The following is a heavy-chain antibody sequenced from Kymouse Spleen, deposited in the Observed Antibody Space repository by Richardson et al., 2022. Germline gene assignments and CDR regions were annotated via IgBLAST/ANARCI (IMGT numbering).Heavy chain of an antibody. J-gene: IGHJ6*02. V-gene: IGHV4-39*01. CDR2: IYYSGST. D-gene: IGHD3-10*01. CDR3: ARHIITMVRGVIKDYYYYYGMDV. CDR1: GGSISSSSYY. Sequence: QLQLQESGPGLVKPSETLSLTCTVSGGSISSSSYYWGWIRQPPGKGLEWIGSIYYSGSTYYNPSLKSRVTISVDTSKNQFSLKLSSVTAADTAVYYCARHIITMVRGVIKDYYYYYGMDVWGQGTTVTVSS.